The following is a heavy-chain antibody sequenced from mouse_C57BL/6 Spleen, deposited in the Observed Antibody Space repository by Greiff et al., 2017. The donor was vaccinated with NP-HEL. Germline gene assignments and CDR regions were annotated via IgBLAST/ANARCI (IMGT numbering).Heavy chain of an antibody. CDR2: ISSGGGYI. V-gene: IGHV5-9-1*02. CDR3: TLDSSGPFDY. D-gene: IGHD3-2*02. Sequence: EVQLVESGEGLVKPGGSLKLSCAASGFTFSSYAMSWVRQTPEQRLEWVAYISSGGGYIYYADTVKGRFTISRDNARNTLYLQMSSLKSEDTAMYYCTLDSSGPFDYWGQGTTLTVSS. J-gene: IGHJ2*01. CDR1: GFTFSSYA.